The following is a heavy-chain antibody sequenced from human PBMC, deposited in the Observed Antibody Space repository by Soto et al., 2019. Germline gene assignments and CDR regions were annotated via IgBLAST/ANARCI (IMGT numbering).Heavy chain of an antibody. Sequence: GGSMRLSCAASGFTFSSYAMSWVRQAPRKGMEWVSAISGSGSRTYYADSGKGRFTISRDNSKNSLYLQMTSLRAEDMYEYYCAKDLTGEYYFDYWGQGTLVTVSS. J-gene: IGHJ4*02. D-gene: IGHD7-27*01. CDR2: ISGSGSRT. CDR1: GFTFSSYA. CDR3: AKDLTGEYYFDY. V-gene: IGHV3-23*01.